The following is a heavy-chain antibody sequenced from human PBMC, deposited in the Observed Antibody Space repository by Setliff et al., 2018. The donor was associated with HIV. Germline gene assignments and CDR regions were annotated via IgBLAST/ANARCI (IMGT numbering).Heavy chain of an antibody. CDR1: GFSFSNYD. CDR3: ARDPTVGSPDYFDF. Sequence: GGSLRLSCVGSGFSFSNYDLNWVRQAPGKGLEWISYSSDTGSTTYYGDSVKGRFTISRDNPKNSVYLQMSGLRVEDTAVYYCARDPTVGSPDYFDFWGQGTLVSVSS. J-gene: IGHJ4*02. CDR2: SSDTGSTT. V-gene: IGHV3-48*03. D-gene: IGHD1-26*01.